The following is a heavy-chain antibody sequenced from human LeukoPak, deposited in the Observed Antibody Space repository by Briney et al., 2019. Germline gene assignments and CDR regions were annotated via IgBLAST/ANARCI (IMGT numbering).Heavy chain of an antibody. D-gene: IGHD1-1*01. CDR3: AKDYKWSFDV. J-gene: IGHJ2*01. CDR2: MSYDGSNK. Sequence: PGGSLRLSCAASRFTFSNYVIHWVRQAPGKGLEWVAVMSYDGSNKNYADSVKGRFTISRDNSKNTLYLQMNSLTAEDTAVFYCAKDYKWSFDVWGRGTLVTVSS. CDR1: RFTFSNYV. V-gene: IGHV3-30-3*01.